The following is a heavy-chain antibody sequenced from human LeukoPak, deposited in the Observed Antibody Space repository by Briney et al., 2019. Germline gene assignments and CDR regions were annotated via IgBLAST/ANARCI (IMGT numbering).Heavy chain of an antibody. D-gene: IGHD3-3*01. V-gene: IGHV4-34*01. CDR2: INHSGST. Sequence: SETLSLTCAVYGGSFSGYYWSWIRQPPGKGLEWIGEINHSGSTNYNPSLKSRVTISVDTSKNQFSLKLSSVTAADTAVYYCARGPLFDRITTFGVVIKDPVYMDVWAKGTTVTVSS. J-gene: IGHJ6*03. CDR1: GGSFSGYY. CDR3: ARGPLFDRITTFGVVIKDPVYMDV.